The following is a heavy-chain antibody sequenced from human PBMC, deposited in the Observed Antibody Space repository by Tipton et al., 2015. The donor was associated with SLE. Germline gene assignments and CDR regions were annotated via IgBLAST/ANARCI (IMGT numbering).Heavy chain of an antibody. CDR3: ARDRSGWFKGLGAEYFQH. V-gene: IGHV4-59*12. D-gene: IGHD6-19*01. CDR2: IYYSGST. CDR1: GGSISSYY. J-gene: IGHJ1*01. Sequence: LRLSCTVSGGSISSYYWSWIRQPPGKGLEWIGYIYYSGSTNYNPSLKSRVTISVDTSKNQFSLKVSSVTAADTAVYYCARDRSGWFKGLGAEYFQHWGQGTLVTVSS.